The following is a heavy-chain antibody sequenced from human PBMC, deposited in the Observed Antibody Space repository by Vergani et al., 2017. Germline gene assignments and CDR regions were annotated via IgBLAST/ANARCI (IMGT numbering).Heavy chain of an antibody. Sequence: QVQLQESGPGLVKPSQTLSLTCTVSGGSINSHNYYWSWIRQPAGKGLEWIGRIHTSGSTNYNPSLKSRVTMSEDTSKNQFSLNLTSVTAADTAVYFCARGSCLGASCYKPHFDYWGQGILVTVSS. J-gene: IGHJ4*02. CDR3: ARGSCLGASCYKPHFDY. V-gene: IGHV4-61*02. CDR1: GGSINSHNYY. CDR2: IHTSGST. D-gene: IGHD4/OR15-4a*01.